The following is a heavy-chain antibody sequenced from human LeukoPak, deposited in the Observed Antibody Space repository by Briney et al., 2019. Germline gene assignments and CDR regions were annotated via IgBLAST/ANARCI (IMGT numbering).Heavy chain of an antibody. CDR3: TRAGRSFDY. J-gene: IGHJ4*02. Sequence: GGSLRLSCVASGFTFSAFWMSWVRQAPGKGLEWVASIKVGGSDKYYVDSVKGRFTISRDNAKSSLFLQMSSLRVEDTAVYYCTRAGRSFDYWGQGALVTISS. CDR2: IKVGGSDK. V-gene: IGHV3-7*01. CDR1: GFTFSAFW.